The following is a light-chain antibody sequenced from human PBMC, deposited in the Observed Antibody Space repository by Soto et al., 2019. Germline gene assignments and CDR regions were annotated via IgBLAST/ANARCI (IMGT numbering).Light chain of an antibody. CDR3: SSHTSSSTPYI. V-gene: IGLV2-14*01. CDR2: EVT. J-gene: IGLJ1*01. CDR1: SSDIGDYDY. Sequence: QSVLTQPRSVSGSPGQSVTISCTGTSSDIGDYDYVSWYQQHPGKAPRLIIYEVTNRPSGVSSRFSGSKSGDTASLTISGLQADDGADYYCSSHTSSSTPYIFGTGTKVTVL.